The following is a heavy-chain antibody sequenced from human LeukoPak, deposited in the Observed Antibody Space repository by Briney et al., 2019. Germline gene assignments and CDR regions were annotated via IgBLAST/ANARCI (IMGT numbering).Heavy chain of an antibody. CDR2: IYSGGNT. D-gene: IGHD2-15*01. V-gene: IGHV3-53*01. CDR1: GFTVSSNY. CDR3: ARWWPRGHFDY. J-gene: IGHJ4*02. Sequence: PGGSLRLSCAASGFTVSSNYMSWVRQAPGKGLEWASVIYSGGNTNYADSVKGRFTISRDNSKNTLFLQMNSLRAEDTAVYYCARWWPRGHFDYWGQGTLVTVSS.